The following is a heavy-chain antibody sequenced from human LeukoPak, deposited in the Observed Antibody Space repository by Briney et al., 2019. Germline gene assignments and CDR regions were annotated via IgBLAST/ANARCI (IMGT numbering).Heavy chain of an antibody. Sequence: GGSLRLSCAASGFTFSSYGIHWVRQAPGKGLEWVAVISYDGSNKYYADSVKGRFTISRDNSKNTLYLQMNSLRPEDTAVYYCAKDLSIIVVVTNFDFWGQGALVTVSS. CDR3: AKDLSIIVVVTNFDF. J-gene: IGHJ4*02. V-gene: IGHV3-30*18. CDR1: GFTFSSYG. CDR2: ISYDGSNK. D-gene: IGHD3-22*01.